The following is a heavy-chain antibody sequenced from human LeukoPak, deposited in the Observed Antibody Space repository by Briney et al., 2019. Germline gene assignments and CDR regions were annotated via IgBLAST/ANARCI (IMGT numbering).Heavy chain of an antibody. CDR3: ARDQGYCSGGSCYRGKYYYYGMDV. J-gene: IGHJ6*02. CDR1: GFTFSSYA. V-gene: IGHV3-30*04. CDR2: ISYDGSNK. D-gene: IGHD2-15*01. Sequence: GGSLRLSCAASGFTFSSYAMHWVRQAPGKGLEWVAVISYDGSNKYYADSVKGRFTISRDNSKNTLYLQMNSLRAEDTAVYYCARDQGYCSGGSCYRGKYYYYGMDVWGQGTTVTVSS.